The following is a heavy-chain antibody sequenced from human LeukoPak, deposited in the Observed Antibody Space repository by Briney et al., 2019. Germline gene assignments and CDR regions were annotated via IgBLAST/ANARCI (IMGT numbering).Heavy chain of an antibody. CDR1: GFTLSSYR. CDR3: ARCRQEDIAYLDY. D-gene: IGHD5-12*01. Sequence: GGSLRLSCAASGFTLSSYRMNWVRQAPGKGLEWISYISTGSVTIYYADSVKGRFAISRDNAKNSLYLQMNSLRDEDTAVYYCARCRQEDIAYLDYWGQGTLVTVSS. CDR2: ISTGSVTI. V-gene: IGHV3-48*02. J-gene: IGHJ4*02.